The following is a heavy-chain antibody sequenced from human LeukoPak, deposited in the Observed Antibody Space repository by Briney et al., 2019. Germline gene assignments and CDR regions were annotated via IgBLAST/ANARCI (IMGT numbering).Heavy chain of an antibody. Sequence: PSETLSLTCAVSGGSISSSNWWSWIRQPPGKGLEWIGEIYHSGSTNYNPSLKSRVTISVDKSKTQFSLKLSSVTAADTAVYYCARDYSSGWYSSSWFDPWGQGTLVTVSS. J-gene: IGHJ5*02. CDR3: ARDYSSGWYSSSWFDP. CDR1: GGSISSSNW. D-gene: IGHD6-19*01. V-gene: IGHV4-4*02. CDR2: IYHSGST.